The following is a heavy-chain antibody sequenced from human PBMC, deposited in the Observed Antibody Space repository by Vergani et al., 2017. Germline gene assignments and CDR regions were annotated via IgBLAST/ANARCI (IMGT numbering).Heavy chain of an antibody. V-gene: IGHV2-5*01. J-gene: IGHJ3*01. D-gene: IGHD3-9*01. Sequence: QITLRESGPTLVKPTQTLTLTCTFSGFSLTTGGEGVGWIRQPPGRALEWLAFVYWNDDERYSPSLKSRVTITNDTSKNEVILTMATMDPVGTATYYCVHRLGYFDWDGAFDVWGPGAMVTVSS. CDR1: GFSLTTGGEG. CDR3: VHRLGYFDWDGAFDV. CDR2: VYWNDDE.